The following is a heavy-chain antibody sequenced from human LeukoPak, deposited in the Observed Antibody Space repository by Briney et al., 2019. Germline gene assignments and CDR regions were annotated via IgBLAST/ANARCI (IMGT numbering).Heavy chain of an antibody. D-gene: IGHD3-16*01. CDR1: GGSISSGGYY. V-gene: IGHV4-31*03. CDR3: ARASNYDYVWGSSN. CDR2: IYYSGST. Sequence: SQTLSLTCTVSGGSISSGGYYWSWIRQHPGTGLEWIGHIYYSGSTYYNPSLKSRVTISVDTSKNQFSLKLSSVTAADTAVYYCARASNYDYVWGSSNWGQGTLVTVSS. J-gene: IGHJ4*02.